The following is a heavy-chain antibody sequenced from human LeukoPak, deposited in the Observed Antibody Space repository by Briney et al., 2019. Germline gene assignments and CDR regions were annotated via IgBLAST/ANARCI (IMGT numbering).Heavy chain of an antibody. D-gene: IGHD3-22*01. CDR1: GVTFSRYW. CDR2: IEQDGSEK. J-gene: IGHJ4*02. V-gene: IGHV3-7*03. Sequence: GGSLRLSCAASGVTFSRYWMSWVRQAPRKGLEWVANIEQDGSEKYYVDSVKGRFTISRDNAKNSLYLQMSSLRAEDTAVYYCARDKGDYDTSGSLFVFGGQGTLVTVSS. CDR3: ARDKGDYDTSGSLFVF.